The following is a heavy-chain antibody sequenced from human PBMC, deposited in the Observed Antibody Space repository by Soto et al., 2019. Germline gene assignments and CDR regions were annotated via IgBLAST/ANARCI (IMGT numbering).Heavy chain of an antibody. Sequence: SETLSLTCTVSGGSISSGGYYWGWIRQHPGKGLEWIGYIYYSGTTYYNPSLQSRVTISLDTSKNQFSLKLTSVTAADTALYYCARHRGGTDYWGQGALVTVSS. J-gene: IGHJ4*02. D-gene: IGHD2-15*01. V-gene: IGHV4-31*03. CDR3: ARHRGGTDY. CDR1: GGSISSGGYY. CDR2: IYYSGTT.